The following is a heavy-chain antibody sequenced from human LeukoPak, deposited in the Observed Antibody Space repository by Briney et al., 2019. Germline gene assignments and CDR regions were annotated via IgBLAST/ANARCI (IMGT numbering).Heavy chain of an antibody. CDR2: IYYSGST. J-gene: IGHJ4*02. CDR3: ARQDRLRYFDWLLAPLDY. D-gene: IGHD3-9*01. Sequence: PSETLSLTCTVSGGSISSGGYYWSWIRQHPGKGLEWIGYIYYSGSTYYNPSLKSRVTISVDTSKNQFSLKLSSVTAADTAVYYCARQDRLRYFDWLLAPLDYWGQGTLVTVSS. V-gene: IGHV4-31*03. CDR1: GGSISSGGYY.